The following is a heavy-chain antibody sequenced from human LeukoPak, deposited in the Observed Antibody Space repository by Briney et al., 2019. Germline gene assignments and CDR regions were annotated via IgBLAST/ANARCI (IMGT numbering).Heavy chain of an antibody. V-gene: IGHV3-74*01. J-gene: IGHJ4*02. CDR2: VNPQGSDT. Sequence: GGSLRLSCAASGFTFSSYWMHWVRQAPGKGLVWVSRVNPQGSDTSYTDSVKGRFTISRDNAKDSLHLQMDNLRAEDTAVYYCARARWSSTGWFLGYWGQGTLVAVSS. D-gene: IGHD6-19*01. CDR1: GFTFSSYW. CDR3: ARARWSSTGWFLGY.